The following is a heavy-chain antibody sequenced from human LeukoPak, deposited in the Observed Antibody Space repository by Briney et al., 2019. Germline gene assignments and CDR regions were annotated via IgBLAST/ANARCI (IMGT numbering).Heavy chain of an antibody. Sequence: PSETLSLTCTVSGGSISTSDRYWGWIRQPPGKGLEWIGSIYYSGITYRNPSLKSRVTISVDPSKNQISLKLTSVTAADAAVYYCARLQARVSIHSYFDYWGQGTLVTVSS. J-gene: IGHJ4*02. D-gene: IGHD5/OR15-5a*01. CDR1: GGSISTSDRY. V-gene: IGHV4-39*07. CDR3: ARLQARVSIHSYFDY. CDR2: IYYSGIT.